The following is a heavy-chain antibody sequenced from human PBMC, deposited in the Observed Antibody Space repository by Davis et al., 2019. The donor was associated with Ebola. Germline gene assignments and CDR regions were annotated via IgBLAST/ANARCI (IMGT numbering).Heavy chain of an antibody. CDR3: TTDPGMMITFGGVVNHYGMDV. CDR2: IKTNADGGTA. V-gene: IGHV3-15*01. CDR1: GFTFRNAW. J-gene: IGHJ6*02. D-gene: IGHD3-16*01. Sequence: GESLKISCVASGFTFRNAWMAWVRQAPGKGLEWVGRIKTNADGGTAAYAAPVKGRFTISRDDAEQTLYLEMNSLKTEDTAVYYCTTDPGMMITFGGVVNHYGMDVWGQGTTVTVSS.